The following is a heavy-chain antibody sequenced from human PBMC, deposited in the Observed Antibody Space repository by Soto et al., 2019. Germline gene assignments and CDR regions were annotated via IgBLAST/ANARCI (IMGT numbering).Heavy chain of an antibody. D-gene: IGHD2-15*01. Sequence: ASVKVSCKASGYTFTSYGIIWVRQAPGQGLEWVGWISAYNGNTNYAQKLQGRVTMTTDTSTSTAYMELRSLRSDDTAVYYCARDQNDIYPSYCSGGSCSNDHFNYWGQGTLVTVSS. CDR2: ISAYNGNT. J-gene: IGHJ4*02. CDR1: GYTFTSYG. CDR3: ARDQNDIYPSYCSGGSCSNDHFNY. V-gene: IGHV1-18*01.